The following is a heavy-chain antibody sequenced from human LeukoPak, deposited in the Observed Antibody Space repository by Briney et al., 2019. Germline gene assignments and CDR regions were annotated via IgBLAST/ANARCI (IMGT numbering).Heavy chain of an antibody. D-gene: IGHD3-22*01. CDR2: ISSSGSSI. CDR1: GFTFSNAW. CDR3: ARGYESSAFHFDY. Sequence: GGSLRLSCAASGFTFSNAWMSWVRQAPGKGLEGVSYISSSGSSIYYADSVKGRFTISRDNAKNSLYLQMNSLRAEDTAVYYCARGYESSAFHFDYWGQGTLVTVFS. V-gene: IGHV3-11*04. J-gene: IGHJ4*02.